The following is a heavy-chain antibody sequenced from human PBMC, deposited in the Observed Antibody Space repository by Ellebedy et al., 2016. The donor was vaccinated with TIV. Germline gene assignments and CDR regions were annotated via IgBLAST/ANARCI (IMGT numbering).Heavy chain of an antibody. V-gene: IGHV3-7*03. CDR1: GFTFSNYW. Sequence: PGGSLRLSCAASGFTFSNYWMSWVRQAPGKGLEWVGNIKQDGSEKLYVDSVRGRFTISRDNAKNSVFLQMNSLRAEDTAVYYCARQATNTRYLDYWGQGSLVTVSS. J-gene: IGHJ4*02. CDR3: ARQATNTRYLDY. D-gene: IGHD1-1*01. CDR2: IKQDGSEK.